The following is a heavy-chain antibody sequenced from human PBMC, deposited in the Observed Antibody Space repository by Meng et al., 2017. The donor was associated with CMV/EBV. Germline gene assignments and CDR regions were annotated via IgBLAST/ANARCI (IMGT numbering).Heavy chain of an antibody. D-gene: IGHD5-24*01. J-gene: IGHJ3*02. CDR2: IRSKANSYAT. V-gene: IGHV3-73*01. Sequence: GGSLRPSCAASGFTSSGSAMHWVRQASGKGLEWVGRIRSKANSYATAYAASVKGRFTISRDDSKNTAYLQMNSLKTEDTAVYYCTTPREGAFDIWGQGTMVTVSS. CDR3: TTPREGAFDI. CDR1: GFTSSGSA.